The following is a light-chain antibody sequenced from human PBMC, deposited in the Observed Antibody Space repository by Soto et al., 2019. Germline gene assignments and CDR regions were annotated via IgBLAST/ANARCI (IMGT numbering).Light chain of an antibody. J-gene: IGKJ1*01. CDR1: QSISYW. Sequence: DIQMTQSPSTLSASVGDRVTITCRASQSISYWLAWYQQKPGKAPKLLTYKASSLESGVPARFSGSGSGTEFTFTISGLQPDDFATYSCQQYNSYWTCGQGTKVEIK. CDR3: QQYNSYWT. V-gene: IGKV1-5*03. CDR2: KAS.